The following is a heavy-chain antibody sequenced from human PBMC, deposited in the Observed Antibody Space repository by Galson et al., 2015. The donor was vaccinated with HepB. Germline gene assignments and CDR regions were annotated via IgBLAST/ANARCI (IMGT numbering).Heavy chain of an antibody. Sequence: SVKVSCKASGGTFSSYAISWVRQAPGQGLEWMGGIIPIFGTANYAQKFQGRVTITADESTSTAYMELSSLRSEDTAVYYCASLAKFPHIGSSTSNWFDPWGQGTLVTVSS. CDR1: GGTFSSYA. CDR3: ASLAKFPHIGSSTSNWFDP. CDR2: IIPIFGTA. V-gene: IGHV1-69*13. J-gene: IGHJ5*02. D-gene: IGHD2-2*01.